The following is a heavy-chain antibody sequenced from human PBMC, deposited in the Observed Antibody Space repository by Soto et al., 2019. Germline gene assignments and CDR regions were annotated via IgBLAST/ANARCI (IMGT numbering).Heavy chain of an antibody. CDR3: AKPSYTSSWYYFDY. V-gene: IGHV3-23*01. Sequence: GGSLRLSCAASGFPFSTYSMSWVRQAPGKGLGWVSSITNSGGSTYYADSVKGRFTVSRDNSKNTLYLQMNSLRAEDTAVYYCAKPSYTSSWYYFDYWGQGTLVTVSS. CDR2: ITNSGGST. CDR1: GFPFSTYS. J-gene: IGHJ4*02. D-gene: IGHD6-13*01.